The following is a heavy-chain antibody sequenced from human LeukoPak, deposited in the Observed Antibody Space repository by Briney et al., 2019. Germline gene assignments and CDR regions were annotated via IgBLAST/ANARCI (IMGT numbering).Heavy chain of an antibody. CDR3: ARDSESGSYAAY. Sequence: ASETLSLTCAVYGGSFSGYYWSWIRQPPGKGLEWIGYIYYSGSTNYNPSLKSRVTISVDTSKNQFSLKLSSVTAADTAVYYCARDSESGSYAAYWGQGTLVTVSS. CDR1: GGSFSGYY. CDR2: IYYSGST. J-gene: IGHJ4*02. D-gene: IGHD1-26*01. V-gene: IGHV4-59*01.